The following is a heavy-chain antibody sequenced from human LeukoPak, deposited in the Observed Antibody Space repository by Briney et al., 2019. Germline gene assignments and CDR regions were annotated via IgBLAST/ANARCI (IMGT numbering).Heavy chain of an antibody. Sequence: PGGSLRLSCAASGFTVSSNYMSWVRQAPGRGLGGGSVIYSGGSTYYAHSVKGRFSIARHNSTDTLYLQMNRLRAEDTAVYYCARAPMTPVTTADYWGQGTLVTVSS. CDR3: ARAPMTPVTTADY. D-gene: IGHD4-17*01. CDR1: GFTVSSNY. J-gene: IGHJ4*02. CDR2: IYSGGST. V-gene: IGHV3-53*04.